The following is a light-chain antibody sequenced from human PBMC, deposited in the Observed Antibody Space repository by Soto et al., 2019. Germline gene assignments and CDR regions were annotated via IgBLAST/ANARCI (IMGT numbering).Light chain of an antibody. V-gene: IGKV1-13*02. CDR3: QQYDSSPWT. Sequence: AIQLTQSPSSLSASVGDRVTITCRASQGISTHLAWYQQKPGKAPNLLIYKASILESGVPSRFSGSGSGTEFTLTISSLQPDDFATYHCQQYDSSPWTFGQGTRVEIK. CDR2: KAS. J-gene: IGKJ1*01. CDR1: QGISTH.